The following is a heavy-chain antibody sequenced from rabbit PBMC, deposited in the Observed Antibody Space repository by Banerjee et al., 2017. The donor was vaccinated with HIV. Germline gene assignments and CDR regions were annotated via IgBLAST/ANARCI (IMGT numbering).Heavy chain of an antibody. D-gene: IGHD6-1*01. CDR3: ARGGYYTYGYAGYARHDAFDP. Sequence: QEQLVESGGDLVKPGASLTLTCTASGFSFSSTYDMCWVRQAPGKGLEWIPCIYTGDGHTYYASWVNGRFSISRENTQNTVSLQLNSLTAADTATYFCARGGYYTYGYAGYARHDAFDPWGPGTLVTVS. CDR1: GFSFSSTYD. V-gene: IGHV1S47*01. CDR2: IYTGDGHT. J-gene: IGHJ2*01.